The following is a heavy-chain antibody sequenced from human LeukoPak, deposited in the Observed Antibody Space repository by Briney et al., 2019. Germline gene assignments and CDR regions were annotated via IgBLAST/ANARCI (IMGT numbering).Heavy chain of an antibody. J-gene: IGHJ4*02. CDR2: ISAYNGNT. CDR3: ARAIAAARTSYYFDY. CDR1: GYTFTSYG. Sequence: ASVKVSCKASGYTFTSYGISWVRQAPRQGLEWMGWISAYNGNTNYAQKLQGRVTMTTDTSTSTAYMELRSLRSDDTAVYYCARAIAAARTSYYFDYWGQGTLVTVSS. V-gene: IGHV1-18*01. D-gene: IGHD6-13*01.